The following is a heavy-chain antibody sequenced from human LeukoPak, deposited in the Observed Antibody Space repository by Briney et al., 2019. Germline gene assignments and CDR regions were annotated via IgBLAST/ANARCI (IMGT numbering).Heavy chain of an antibody. V-gene: IGHV3-23*01. D-gene: IGHD3-3*01. Sequence: GGSLRLSCAASGFTFSSYAMSWVRKAPGKGLEWVSAISGSGGSTYCADSVKGRFTISRDNSKNTLYLQMNSLRAEDTAVYYCAKVFSYYDFWSYFDYWGQGTLVTVSS. CDR2: ISGSGGST. CDR3: AKVFSYYDFWSYFDY. CDR1: GFTFSSYA. J-gene: IGHJ4*02.